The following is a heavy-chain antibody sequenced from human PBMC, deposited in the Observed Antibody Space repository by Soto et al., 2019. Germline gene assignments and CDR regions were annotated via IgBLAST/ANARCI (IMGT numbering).Heavy chain of an antibody. CDR2: INPSGGST. CDR1: GYTFTSYY. J-gene: IGHJ6*02. Sequence: ASVKVSCKASGYTFTSYYMHWVRQAPGQGLEWMGIINPSGGSTSYAQKFQGRVTMTRDTSTSTVYMELSSLRSEDTAVYYCAREYLEYYDILTGYYWVNKNYYGMDVWGQGTTVTVSS. CDR3: AREYLEYYDILTGYYWVNKNYYGMDV. V-gene: IGHV1-46*01. D-gene: IGHD3-9*01.